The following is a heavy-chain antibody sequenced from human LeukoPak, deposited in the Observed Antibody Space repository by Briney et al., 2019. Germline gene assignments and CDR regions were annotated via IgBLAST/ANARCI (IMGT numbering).Heavy chain of an antibody. Sequence: GGSLRLSCAASGFTFRSYSMNWVRQAPGKGLEWVSSVSSSSGYIYYGDSVKGRFTISRDNAKNSLYLHMNSLRAEDTAVYFCARDLRSMDSSGYYYIDYWGQGTLVTVSS. CDR3: ARDLRSMDSSGYYYIDY. CDR2: VSSSSGYI. J-gene: IGHJ4*02. V-gene: IGHV3-21*01. CDR1: GFTFRSYS. D-gene: IGHD3-22*01.